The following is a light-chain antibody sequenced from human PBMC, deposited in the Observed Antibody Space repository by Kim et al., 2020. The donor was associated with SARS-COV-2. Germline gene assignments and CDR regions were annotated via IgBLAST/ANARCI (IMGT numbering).Light chain of an antibody. CDR3: NSRDSSGNHYV. Sequence: LGQAVRITFQGDSLRSYYASWYQQKPGQAPVLVIYGKNNRPAGIPDRFSGSSSGNTASLTITGAQAEDEADYYCNSRDSSGNHYVFGTGTKVTVL. CDR2: GKN. CDR1: SLRSYY. J-gene: IGLJ1*01. V-gene: IGLV3-19*01.